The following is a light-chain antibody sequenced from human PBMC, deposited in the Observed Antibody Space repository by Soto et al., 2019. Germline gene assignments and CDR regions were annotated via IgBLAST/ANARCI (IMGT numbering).Light chain of an antibody. V-gene: IGLV2-14*01. CDR2: DVR. CDR1: SRDVGGYNY. Sequence: QSALTQPASVSGSPGQSITISCTGTSRDVGGYNYVSWYQQHPGKAPKLMIYDVRDRPSGVSNRFSGSKSGTTASLTISGLQAEDEADYYCSSYTSSTSVVYGGGTKLTVL. CDR3: SSYTSSTSVV. J-gene: IGLJ2*01.